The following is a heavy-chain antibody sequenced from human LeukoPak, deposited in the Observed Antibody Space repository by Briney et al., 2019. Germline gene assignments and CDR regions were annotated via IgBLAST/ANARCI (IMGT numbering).Heavy chain of an antibody. CDR1: GGCISSYY. CDR2: IYYSGST. D-gene: IGHD3-22*01. J-gene: IGHJ4*02. V-gene: IGHV4-59*08. Sequence: SETLSLTCTVSGGCISSYYWSWIRQPPGKGLEWIGYIYYSGSTNYNPSLKSRVTISVDTSKNQFSLKLSSVTAADTAVYYCARAYYDSSGYFVDDYWGQGTLVTVSS. CDR3: ARAYYDSSGYFVDDY.